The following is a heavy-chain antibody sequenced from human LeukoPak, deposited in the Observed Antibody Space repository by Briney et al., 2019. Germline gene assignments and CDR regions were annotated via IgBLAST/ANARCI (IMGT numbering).Heavy chain of an antibody. CDR1: GYTFTSYG. Sequence: ASVKVSCKASGYTFTSYGISWVRQAPGQGLEWMGWISAYNGNTNYAQKLQGRVTMTTDTSTSTAYMELRSLRSDDTAVYYCARDESPPYYYDSSGYYYLVPLYWGQGTLVTVSS. D-gene: IGHD3-22*01. J-gene: IGHJ4*02. CDR3: ARDESPPYYYDSSGYYYLVPLY. CDR2: ISAYNGNT. V-gene: IGHV1-18*01.